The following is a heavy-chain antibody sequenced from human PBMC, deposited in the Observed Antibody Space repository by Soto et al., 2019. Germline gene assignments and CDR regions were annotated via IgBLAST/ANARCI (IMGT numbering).Heavy chain of an antibody. V-gene: IGHV4-39*01. CDR3: ARRSGGRLDY. CDR1: GGSISSSGYY. CDR2: VHYSGST. D-gene: IGHD3-10*01. Sequence: QLQLQESGPGLVKPSETQSLTCTVSGGSISSSGYYWGWIRQPPGKGLEWIGTVHYSGSTYYNPSLKSRVTMSVDTSKNQFSLKVSSVIVADTAVYYCARRSGGRLDYWGQGTLVTVSS. J-gene: IGHJ4*02.